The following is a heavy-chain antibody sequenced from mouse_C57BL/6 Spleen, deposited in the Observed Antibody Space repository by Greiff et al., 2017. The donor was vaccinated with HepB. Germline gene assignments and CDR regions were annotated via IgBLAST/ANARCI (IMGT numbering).Heavy chain of an antibody. V-gene: IGHV1-5*01. Sequence: EVQLQQSGTVLARPGASVKMSCKTSGYTFTSYWMHWVKQRPGQGLEWIGAIYPGNSDTSYNQKFKGKAKLTAVTSASTAYMELSSLTNEDSAVYYCTRDYYGSSFVYYFDYWGQGTTLTVSS. D-gene: IGHD1-1*01. J-gene: IGHJ2*01. CDR1: GYTFTSYW. CDR2: IYPGNSDT. CDR3: TRDYYGSSFVYYFDY.